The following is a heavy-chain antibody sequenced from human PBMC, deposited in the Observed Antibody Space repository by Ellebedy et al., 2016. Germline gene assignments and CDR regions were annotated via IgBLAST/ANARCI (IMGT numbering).Heavy chain of an antibody. V-gene: IGHV1-69*13. J-gene: IGHJ6*02. D-gene: IGHD3-10*01. CDR2: VIPIFGTA. CDR3: ARDVVVLWFGEPPTTYGMDV. Sequence: SVKVSXXASGGTFSSYAISWVRQAPGQGLEWMGGVIPIFGTANYAQKFQGRVTITADESTSTAYMELSSLRSEDTAVYYCARDVVVLWFGEPPTTYGMDVWGQGTTVTVSS. CDR1: GGTFSSYA.